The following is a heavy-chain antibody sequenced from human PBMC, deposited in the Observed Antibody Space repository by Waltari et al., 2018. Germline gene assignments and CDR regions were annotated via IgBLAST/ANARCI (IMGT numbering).Heavy chain of an antibody. D-gene: IGHD3-10*01. CDR2: IYYSGST. Sequence: QLQLQESGPGLVKPSETLSLTCTVSGGSISSSSYYWGWIRQPPGKGLEWIGSIYYSGSTYYNPSLKSRVTISVDTSKNQFSLKLSSVTAADTAVYYCARVRNYMVQGVSPDYWGQGTLVTVSS. CDR1: GGSISSSSYY. J-gene: IGHJ4*02. V-gene: IGHV4-39*07. CDR3: ARVRNYMVQGVSPDY.